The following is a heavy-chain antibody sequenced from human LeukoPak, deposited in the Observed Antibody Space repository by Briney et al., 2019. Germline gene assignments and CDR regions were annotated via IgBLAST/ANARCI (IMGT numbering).Heavy chain of an antibody. CDR2: IRIKTNSYAT. J-gene: IGHJ4*02. CDR3: TTLDFDY. CDR1: GFTFSGSD. V-gene: IGHV3-73*01. Sequence: GGSLRLSCAASGFTFSGSDMHWVRQASGKGLEWVGRIRIKTNSYATAYAASVKGRFTISRDDSKNTAYLQMNSLKTEDTAVYYCTTLDFDYWGQGTLVTVPS.